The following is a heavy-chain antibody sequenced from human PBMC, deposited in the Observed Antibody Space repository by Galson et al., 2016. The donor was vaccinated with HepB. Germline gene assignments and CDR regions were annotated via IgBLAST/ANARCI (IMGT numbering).Heavy chain of an antibody. J-gene: IGHJ1*01. V-gene: IGHV3-7*03. CDR1: GFTFRSYG. CDR2: IKEDGSKT. Sequence: SLRLSCAASGFTFRSYGMHWVRQAPGKGLEWVASIKEDGSKTSYVDSVKGRFTISRDNVENSLYLQMNSLRAEDTAVYYCARYGDEAGWNFQHWGQGTLVTVSS. D-gene: IGHD6-19*01. CDR3: ARYGDEAGWNFQH.